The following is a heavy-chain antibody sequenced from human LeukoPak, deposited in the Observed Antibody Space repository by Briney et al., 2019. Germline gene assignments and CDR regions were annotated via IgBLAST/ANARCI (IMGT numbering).Heavy chain of an antibody. J-gene: IGHJ6*03. D-gene: IGHD5-18*01. CDR3: ARGYNYGSGRVYYYSYMDV. V-gene: IGHV4-39*01. Sequence: SSETLSLTCTVSAGSISSSSYYWGWIRQPPGKGLEWIGSIYYGGSTYYSPSLKSRVTISVDTSKNQFSLKLSSVTAADTAVYYCARGYNYGSGRVYYYSYMDVWGKGTTVTVSS. CDR1: AGSISSSSYY. CDR2: IYYGGST.